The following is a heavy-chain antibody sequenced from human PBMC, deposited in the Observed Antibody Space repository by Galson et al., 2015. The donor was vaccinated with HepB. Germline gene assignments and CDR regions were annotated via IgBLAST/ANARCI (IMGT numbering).Heavy chain of an antibody. V-gene: IGHV3-30*02. CDR1: GFTFSSYG. CDR2: IRYDGSNK. D-gene: IGHD4-23*01. Sequence: SLRLSCAASGFTFSSYGMHWVRQAPGKGLEWVAFIRYDGSNKYYADSVKGRFTISRDNSKNTLYLQMNSLRAEDTAVYYCAKDDLTVVTPRWSLDYWGQGTLVTVSS. CDR3: AKDDLTVVTPRWSLDY. J-gene: IGHJ4*02.